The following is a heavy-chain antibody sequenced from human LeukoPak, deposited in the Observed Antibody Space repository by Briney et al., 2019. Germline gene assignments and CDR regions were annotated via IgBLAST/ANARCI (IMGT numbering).Heavy chain of an antibody. CDR1: GGSFSGYY. Sequence: SETLSLTCAVYGGSFSGYYWSWIRQPPGKGLEWIGEINHSGSTNYNPSLKSRVTISVDTSKNQFSLKLSSVTAADTAVYYCARSEAIYSSSVSRFDPWGQGTLVTVSS. V-gene: IGHV4-34*01. CDR3: ARSEAIYSSSVSRFDP. CDR2: INHSGST. J-gene: IGHJ5*02. D-gene: IGHD6-13*01.